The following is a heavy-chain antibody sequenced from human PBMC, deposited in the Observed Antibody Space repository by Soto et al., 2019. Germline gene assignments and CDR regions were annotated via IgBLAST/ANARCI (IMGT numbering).Heavy chain of an antibody. CDR1: GGTFSSYA. Sequence: SVKVSCKASGGTFSSYAISWVRQAPGQGLEWMGGIIPIFGTANYAQKFQGRVTVTADESTSTAYMELSSLRSEDTAVYYCARDKYSSGPNWFDPWGQGTLVTVSS. CDR3: ARDKYSSGPNWFDP. CDR2: IIPIFGTA. J-gene: IGHJ5*02. D-gene: IGHD6-19*01. V-gene: IGHV1-69*13.